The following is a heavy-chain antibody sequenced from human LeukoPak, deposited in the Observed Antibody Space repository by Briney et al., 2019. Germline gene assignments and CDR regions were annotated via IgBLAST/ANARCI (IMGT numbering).Heavy chain of an antibody. D-gene: IGHD3-3*01. CDR2: IKDDGTEK. Sequence: GGSLRFSCAGSAFTISSHWMNWVPQAPGKGLEWVASIKDDGTEKHFLDSVNGRFAISRDNAKNSLYLQMSSLRAEDTAVYYCARRGITISGVLVYHYSGLDVWGQGTTVTVSS. CDR1: AFTISSHW. J-gene: IGHJ6*02. V-gene: IGHV3-7*02. CDR3: ARRGITISGVLVYHYSGLDV.